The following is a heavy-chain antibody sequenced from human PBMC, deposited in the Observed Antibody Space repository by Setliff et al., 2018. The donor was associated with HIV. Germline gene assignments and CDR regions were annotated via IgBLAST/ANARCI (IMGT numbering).Heavy chain of an antibody. V-gene: IGHV4-39*07. CDR3: ARDQPQDYDSLTGYYTGRYFDY. CDR1: GGSISSNSYY. CDR2: IYHSGRT. J-gene: IGHJ4*02. Sequence: SETLSLTCTVSGGSISSNSYYWGWIRQPPGKGLEWIGSIYHSGRTYYNPSLKSRVTISADTSKNQFSLKLTSVTAADTAVYYCARDQPQDYDSLTGYYTGRYFDYWGRGTLVTVSS. D-gene: IGHD3-9*01.